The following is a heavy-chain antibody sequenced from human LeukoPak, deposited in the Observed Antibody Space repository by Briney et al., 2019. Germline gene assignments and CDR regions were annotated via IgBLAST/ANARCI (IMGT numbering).Heavy chain of an antibody. Sequence: PGGSLRLSCAASGFTFSSHAMAWVRQAPGKRLEWVSAIGGRGGSTYYADSVKGRFTISRDNSKNTVYLQMNSLRAEDTAVYYCARDPGVVAFHYFDFWGQGTLVTVSS. V-gene: IGHV3-23*01. CDR1: GFTFSSHA. J-gene: IGHJ4*02. CDR3: ARDPGVVAFHYFDF. CDR2: IGGRGGST. D-gene: IGHD3-3*01.